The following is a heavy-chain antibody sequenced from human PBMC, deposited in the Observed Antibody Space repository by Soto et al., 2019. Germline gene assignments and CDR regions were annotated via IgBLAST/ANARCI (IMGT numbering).Heavy chain of an antibody. J-gene: IGHJ6*02. CDR1: GDSISSYY. CDR3: ARQYSGSYYVVDYYYYGMDV. CDR2: IYYSGST. Sequence: SENLSLTCTVSGDSISSYYWSWIRQPPGKGLEWIGYIYYSGSTNYNPSLKSRVTISVDTSKNQFSLKLSSVTAADTAVYYCARQYSGSYYVVDYYYYGMDVWGQGTTVT. V-gene: IGHV4-59*01. D-gene: IGHD1-26*01.